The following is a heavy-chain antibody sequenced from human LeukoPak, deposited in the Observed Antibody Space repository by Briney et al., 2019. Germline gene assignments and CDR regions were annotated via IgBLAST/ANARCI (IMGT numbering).Heavy chain of an antibody. CDR2: FDPEDGET. CDR1: GYTLTELS. J-gene: IGHJ6*04. V-gene: IGHV1-24*01. Sequence: GASVKVSCKVSGYTLTELSMHWVRQAPGKGLEWMGGFDPEDGETIYAQKFQGRVTMTEDTSTDTAYMELSNLRSEDTAVYYCATDSGPTNGNYYYGMDVWGKGTTVTVSS. CDR3: ATDSGPTNGNYYYGMDV. D-gene: IGHD6-25*01.